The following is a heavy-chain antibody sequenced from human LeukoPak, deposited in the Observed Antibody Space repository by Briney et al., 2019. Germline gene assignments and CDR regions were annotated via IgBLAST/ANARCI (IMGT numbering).Heavy chain of an antibody. J-gene: IGHJ4*02. CDR1: GFTFTTYS. V-gene: IGHV3-21*06. CDR3: ARSYDYGDIAFDY. D-gene: IGHD4-17*01. CDR2: ISSSSSYI. Sequence: GGSLRLSCAASGFTFTTYSMNWVRQAPGKGLEWVSSISSSSSYIYYADSVRGRFAISRDNAKNSLYLQMDSLRAEDTAVYFCARSYDYGDIAFDYWGQGTLVTASS.